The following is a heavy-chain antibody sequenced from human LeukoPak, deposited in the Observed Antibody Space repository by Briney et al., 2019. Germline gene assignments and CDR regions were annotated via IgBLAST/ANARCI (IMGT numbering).Heavy chain of an antibody. CDR1: GFTFSDYY. V-gene: IGHV3-11*01. D-gene: IGHD3-22*01. Sequence: GGSLRLSCAASGFTFSDYYMSWIRQAPGKGLEWVSYISSSGSTIYYADSVKGRFTISRDNAKNSLYLQMNSLRAEDTAVYYCARDRYYDSSGYYYPWGQGTLVTVSS. J-gene: IGHJ5*02. CDR2: ISSSGSTI. CDR3: ARDRYYDSSGYYYP.